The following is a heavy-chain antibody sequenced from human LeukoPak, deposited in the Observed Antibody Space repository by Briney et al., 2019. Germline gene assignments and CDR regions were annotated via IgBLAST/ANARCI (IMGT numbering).Heavy chain of an antibody. J-gene: IGHJ4*02. Sequence: GGSLRLSCAASGFTFSNYAMSWVRQAPGKGLEWVSVISGSDGNTYYADSVKGRFTISRDNSKNTLYLQMNSLRAEDTAVYYCAREESQSSGWFHWGQGTLVTVSS. CDR2: ISGSDGNT. V-gene: IGHV3-23*01. CDR1: GFTFSNYA. D-gene: IGHD6-19*01. CDR3: AREESQSSGWFH.